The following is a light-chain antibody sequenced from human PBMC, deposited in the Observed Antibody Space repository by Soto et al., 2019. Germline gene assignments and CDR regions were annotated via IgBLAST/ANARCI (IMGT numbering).Light chain of an antibody. CDR3: QQYNSYSRT. CDR1: QSISTW. Sequence: DIQMTQSPPTLPASVGDRVTITCRASQSISTWLAWYQQKPGKAPKLLIYKASSLESGVPSRFSGSGSGTEFTLTTSSVHPDDFATYYCQQYNSYSRTFGQGTMVEI. V-gene: IGKV1-5*03. J-gene: IGKJ1*01. CDR2: KAS.